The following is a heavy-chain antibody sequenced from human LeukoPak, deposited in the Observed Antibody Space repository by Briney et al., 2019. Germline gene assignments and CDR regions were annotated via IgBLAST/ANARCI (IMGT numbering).Heavy chain of an antibody. J-gene: IGHJ4*02. CDR2: ISYDGSNK. Sequence: GGSLRLSCAASGFTFSNYAMHWVRQAPGKGLEWVAVISYDGSNKYYADSVKGRFTISRDNSKNTLYLQMNSLRAEDTAVYYCARGAMVRGLHHDYWGQGTLVTVSS. D-gene: IGHD3-10*01. CDR3: ARGAMVRGLHHDY. CDR1: GFTFSNYA. V-gene: IGHV3-30-3*01.